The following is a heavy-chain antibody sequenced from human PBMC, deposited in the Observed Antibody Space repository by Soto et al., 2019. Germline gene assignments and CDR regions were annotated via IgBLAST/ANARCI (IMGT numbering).Heavy chain of an antibody. J-gene: IGHJ4*02. D-gene: IGHD2-21*02. V-gene: IGHV3-74*01. CDR3: ARVQGGNSPFGY. Sequence: PGGSLRLSCAASGFTFSTYWMHWVRQAPGKGLVWVSRINSDESTTTYADSVKGRFTISRDNAKNTLYLQMNSLRAEDTAVYYCARVQGGNSPFGYWGQGTLVTVSS. CDR2: INSDESTT. CDR1: GFTFSTYW.